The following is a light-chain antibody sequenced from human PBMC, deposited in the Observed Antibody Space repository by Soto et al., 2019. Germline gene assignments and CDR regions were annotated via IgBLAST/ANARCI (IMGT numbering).Light chain of an antibody. CDR3: TSWTTSTTMI. V-gene: IGLV2-14*03. CDR1: SSDIGAYNF. J-gene: IGLJ2*01. Sequence: QSDLTQPASVSGSPGQSITISCTGTSSDIGAYNFVSWYQQHPGKAPKLMLYDVNIRPSGVSNRFSGSKSGNTASLTISGLQAEDEADYYCTSWTTSTTMIFGGGTQLTVL. CDR2: DVN.